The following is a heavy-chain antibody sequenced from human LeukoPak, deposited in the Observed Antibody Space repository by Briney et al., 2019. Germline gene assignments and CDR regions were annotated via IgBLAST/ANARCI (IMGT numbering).Heavy chain of an antibody. CDR3: ARDRHSGYDPAYYYYYGMDV. Sequence: GGSLRLSCAASGFTFSSYEMNWVRQAPGKGLEWVSYISSRGSTIYYADSVKGRFTISRDNAKNSLYLQMNSLRAEDTAVYYCARDRHSGYDPAYYYYYGMDVWGQGTTVTVSS. CDR2: ISSRGSTI. V-gene: IGHV3-48*03. D-gene: IGHD5-12*01. J-gene: IGHJ6*02. CDR1: GFTFSSYE.